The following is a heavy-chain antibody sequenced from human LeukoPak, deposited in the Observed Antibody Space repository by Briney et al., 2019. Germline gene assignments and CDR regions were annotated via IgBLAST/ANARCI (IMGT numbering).Heavy chain of an antibody. CDR1: AGSFSDYY. J-gene: IGHJ3*02. Sequence: SGTLSLTCAVYAGSFSDYYWSWIRQPPGKGLEWIGEINHSGSTNYNPSLKSRVTISVDTSKNQFSLKLSSVTAADTAVYYCARNSIQLWPKRYSAFDIWGQGTMVTVSS. CDR3: ARNSIQLWPKRYSAFDI. CDR2: INHSGST. D-gene: IGHD5-18*01. V-gene: IGHV4-34*01.